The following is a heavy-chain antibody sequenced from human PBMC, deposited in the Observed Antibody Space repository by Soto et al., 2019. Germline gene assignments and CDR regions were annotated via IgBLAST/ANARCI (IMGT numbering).Heavy chain of an antibody. V-gene: IGHV1-18*04. CDR2: VSSYNGSP. D-gene: IGHD3-16*01. CDR3: ARVRSGYDNLWGLDYYYYGMDV. CDR1: GYNFISFG. Sequence: XSVKVSCKASGYNFISFGVSWVRQAPGQGLEWLGWVSSYNGSPNYAQKVQGRVSLTTDTSASTAYLEVQSLRSDDTAVYYCARVRSGYDNLWGLDYYYYGMDVWGQGTTVTVSS. J-gene: IGHJ6*02.